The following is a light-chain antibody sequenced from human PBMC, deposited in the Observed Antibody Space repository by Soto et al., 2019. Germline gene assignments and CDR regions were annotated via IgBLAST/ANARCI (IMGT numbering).Light chain of an antibody. CDR2: WAS. V-gene: IGKV4-1*01. CDR1: QIVLYSSNNKNY. J-gene: IGKJ2*01. Sequence: DIVMTQSPDSLSVSLGERATINFKSSQIVLYSSNNKNYLAWYQQKPGQPPKLLIYWASTRESGVPDRFSGSGSGTDFTLTISSLQAEDVAVYYCQQYYSTPYTFGRGTKVDIK. CDR3: QQYYSTPYT.